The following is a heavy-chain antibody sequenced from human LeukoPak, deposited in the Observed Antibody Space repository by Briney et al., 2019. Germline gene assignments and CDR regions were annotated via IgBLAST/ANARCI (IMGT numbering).Heavy chain of an antibody. V-gene: IGHV3-7*01. CDR1: GFTFSSYW. CDR3: ARRDTTLVRGVPNWFDP. Sequence: GGSLRLSCAASGFTFSSYWMSWVRQAPGKGLEWVANIKQDGSEKYYVDSVKGRFTISRDNAKNSLYLQMNSLRAEDTAVYYCARRDTTLVRGVPNWFDPWGQGTLVTVSS. J-gene: IGHJ5*02. CDR2: IKQDGSEK. D-gene: IGHD3-10*01.